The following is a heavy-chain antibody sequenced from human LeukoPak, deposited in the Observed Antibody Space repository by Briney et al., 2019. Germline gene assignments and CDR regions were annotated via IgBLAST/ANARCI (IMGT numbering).Heavy chain of an antibody. J-gene: IGHJ4*02. CDR2: ISSSSTTI. Sequence: GGSLRLSCAASGFTFSSYSMNWVRQAPGKGLEWVSYISSSSTTIYYADSVKGRFTISRDNAKSSLYLQMNSLRAEDTAVYYCARVLHKRNYDSSTYYGYWSQGTLVTVSS. V-gene: IGHV3-48*01. CDR1: GFTFSSYS. D-gene: IGHD3-22*01. CDR3: ARVLHKRNYDSSTYYGY.